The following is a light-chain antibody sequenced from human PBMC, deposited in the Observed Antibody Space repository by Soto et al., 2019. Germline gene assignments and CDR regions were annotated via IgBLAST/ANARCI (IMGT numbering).Light chain of an antibody. CDR2: DAS. CDR1: QSVRNY. Sequence: EIMLTQSPATLSLSPGETATLSCRASQSVRNYLAWYQQKPGQAPRLLIYDASNRATGIPARFSGTGSETDFTLTISRLEPEDFAVYFCQQYGNSPPGTFGQGTRLEI. V-gene: IGKV3-11*01. CDR3: QQYGNSPPGT. J-gene: IGKJ5*01.